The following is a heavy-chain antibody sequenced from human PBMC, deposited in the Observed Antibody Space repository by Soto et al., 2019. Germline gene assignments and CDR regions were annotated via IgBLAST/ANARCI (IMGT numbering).Heavy chain of an antibody. Sequence: QVQLQESGPGLVKPSQTLSLTCTVSGASITSGGYYWSWIRQHPGKGLEWIGYIYFSGSTYYNPSLKSRSTISLDTSKENFCLMLSSVTAADTAVYYCASAARDGYRLDYWGQGTLVTVSS. V-gene: IGHV4-31*03. D-gene: IGHD5-12*01. CDR1: GASITSGGYY. CDR2: IYFSGST. CDR3: ASAARDGYRLDY. J-gene: IGHJ4*02.